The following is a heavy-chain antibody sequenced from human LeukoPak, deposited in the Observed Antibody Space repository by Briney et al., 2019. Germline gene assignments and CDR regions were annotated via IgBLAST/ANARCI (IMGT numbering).Heavy chain of an antibody. CDR1: GSTFTWYL. J-gene: IGHJ5*02. V-gene: IGHV1-46*01. CDR3: ARPAYCDGTNCGYWLDP. D-gene: IGHD2-21*01. CDR2: INPRGPIT. Sequence: ASVKVSCKTYGSTFTWYLIHWVRQAPGQGLERVGTINPRGPITSYAERFQGRVTLTEDTSTNTFYMELSSLTSDDTAVYFCARPAYCDGTNCGYWLDPWGPGTLVTASS.